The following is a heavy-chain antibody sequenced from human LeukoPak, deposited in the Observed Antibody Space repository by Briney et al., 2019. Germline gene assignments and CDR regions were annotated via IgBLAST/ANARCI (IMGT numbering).Heavy chain of an antibody. V-gene: IGHV3-48*02. CDR3: ASLSSWSDY. CDR2: ISSSSSTI. CDR1: GFTVSNKY. D-gene: IGHD6-6*01. J-gene: IGHJ4*02. Sequence: GGSLRLSCVASGFTVSNKYMSWVRQAPGKGLEWVSYISSSSSTIYYADSVKGRFTISRDNAKNSLYLQMNSLRDEGTAVYYCASLSSWSDYWGQGTLVTVSS.